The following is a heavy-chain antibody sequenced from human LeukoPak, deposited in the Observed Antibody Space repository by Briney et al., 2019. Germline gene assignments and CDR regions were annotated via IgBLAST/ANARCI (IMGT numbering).Heavy chain of an antibody. Sequence: GASVKVSCKTSGYTFTDYDITWVRQAPGQGLEWMGRVSPYNGNTYYSQSFQDRVTITKDTSTATAYMDLRNLRTDDTAMYYCARNGRVRRVVKDLFEYWGQGTLVAVSS. D-gene: IGHD3-10*01. CDR1: GYTFTDYD. CDR2: VSPYNGNT. CDR3: ARNGRVRRVVKDLFEY. V-gene: IGHV1-18*01. J-gene: IGHJ4*02.